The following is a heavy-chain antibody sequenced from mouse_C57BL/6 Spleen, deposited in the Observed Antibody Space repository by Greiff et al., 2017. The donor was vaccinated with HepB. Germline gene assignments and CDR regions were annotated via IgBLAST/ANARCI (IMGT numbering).Heavy chain of an antibody. D-gene: IGHD3-2*02. CDR2: INPNNGGT. CDR3: AKLDSSGSLGY. Sequence: EVQLQQSGPELVKPGASVKISCKASGYTFTDYYMNWVKQSHGKSLEWIGDINPNNGGTSYNQKFKGKATLTVDKSSSTAYMELRSLTSEDSAVYYCAKLDSSGSLGYWGQGTTLTVSS. V-gene: IGHV1-26*01. CDR1: GYTFTDYY. J-gene: IGHJ2*01.